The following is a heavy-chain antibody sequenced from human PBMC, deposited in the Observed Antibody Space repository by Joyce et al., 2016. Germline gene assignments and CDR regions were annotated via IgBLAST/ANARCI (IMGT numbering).Heavy chain of an antibody. CDR2: IHYSGTT. CDR3: ARHTDSYGLNWFDP. Sequence: QVQLQESGPGLVKPSETLSLTCTVSSGSINTNYWSWIRQSPGKGLDWVGDIHYSGTTRNNPSLKSRVTMSVDTSKNQFSLKLTSVTAADTAVYYCARHTDSYGLNWFDPWGQGTLVTVSS. J-gene: IGHJ5*02. D-gene: IGHD5-18*01. CDR1: SGSINTNY. V-gene: IGHV4-59*08.